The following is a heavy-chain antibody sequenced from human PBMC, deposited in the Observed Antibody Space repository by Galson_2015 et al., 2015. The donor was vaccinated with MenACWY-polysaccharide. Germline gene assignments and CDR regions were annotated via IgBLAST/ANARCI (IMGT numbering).Heavy chain of an antibody. CDR1: NITLRRYA. CDR2: IGGSGDGR. J-gene: IGHJ1*01. V-gene: IGHV3-23*01. Sequence: LRLSCAVSNITLRRYALSWVRQPPGKGLEWLSTIGGSGDGRYYADSVRGRFTISRDNSKNTLYLEMNSLRAEDTAIYYCAKDAIAGIVLTPLRIPLQRWGQGTLVAVSS. D-gene: IGHD6-13*01. CDR3: AKDAIAGIVLTPLRIPLQR.